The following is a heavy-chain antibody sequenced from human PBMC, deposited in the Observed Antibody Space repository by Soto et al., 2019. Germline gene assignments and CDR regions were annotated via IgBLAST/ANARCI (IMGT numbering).Heavy chain of an antibody. D-gene: IGHD3-22*01. J-gene: IGHJ4*02. Sequence: SETLSLTCAVSGGSISSGGYSWSWIRQPPGKGLEWIGYIYHSGSTYYSPSLKSRVTISVDRSKSQFSLKLSSVTAADTAVYYCARARGDYYDSSGYFFDYWGQGTLVTVSS. CDR3: ARARGDYYDSSGYFFDY. CDR1: GGSISSGGYS. V-gene: IGHV4-30-2*01. CDR2: IYHSGST.